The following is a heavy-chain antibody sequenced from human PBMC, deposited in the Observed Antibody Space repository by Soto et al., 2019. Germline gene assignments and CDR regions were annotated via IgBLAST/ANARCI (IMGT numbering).Heavy chain of an antibody. Sequence: QVLLVQSGAEVKKPGSSVKVSCKASGGTFSDYAISWVRQAPGHGHEWMGGIVPIFGTGNHAQKLQGRVTVTADESTSTAYMELSSLRSEDTAVYSCARVLVGATCFDYWGQGTLVTVSS. V-gene: IGHV1-69*01. J-gene: IGHJ4*02. D-gene: IGHD1-26*01. CDR2: IVPIFGTG. CDR3: ARVLVGATCFDY. CDR1: GGTFSDYA.